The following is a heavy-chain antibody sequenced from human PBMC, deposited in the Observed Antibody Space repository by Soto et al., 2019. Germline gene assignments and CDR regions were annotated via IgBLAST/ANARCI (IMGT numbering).Heavy chain of an antibody. Sequence: PSETLSLTCTVSGGSISSGDYYWSWIRQPPGKGLEWIGDINHSGSTYYNPSLKSRVTISVDTSKNQFSLKLSSVTAADTAVYYCARLYQEGSYYYGMDVWGQGTTVTVSS. D-gene: IGHD2-15*01. V-gene: IGHV4-30-4*01. J-gene: IGHJ6*02. CDR3: ARLYQEGSYYYGMDV. CDR2: INHSGST. CDR1: GGSISSGDYY.